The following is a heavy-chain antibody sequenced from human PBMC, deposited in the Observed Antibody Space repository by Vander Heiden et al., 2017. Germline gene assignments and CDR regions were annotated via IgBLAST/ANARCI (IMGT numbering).Heavy chain of an antibody. Sequence: QVQLVESGGGVVQPGRSLRLSCAASGFTFSRYGMHWVRQAPGKVLEWVAVISYDGSNKYYADSVKGRFTISRDNSKNTLYLQMNSLRAEDTAVYYWATRAVAGTGFVFDYFDYWGQGTLVTVSS. CDR1: GFTFSRYG. J-gene: IGHJ4*02. CDR2: ISYDGSNK. D-gene: IGHD6-19*01. CDR3: ATRAVAGTGFVFDYFDY. V-gene: IGHV3-30*03.